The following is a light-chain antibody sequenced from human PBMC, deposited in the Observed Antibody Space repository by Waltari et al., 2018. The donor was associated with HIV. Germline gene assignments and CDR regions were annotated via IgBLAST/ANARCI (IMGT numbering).Light chain of an antibody. CDR1: SSDVGAYNF. V-gene: IGLV2-23*02. CDR2: DVS. CDR3: CSYVSEIVPCV. Sequence: QTALPQPASVSGSPGQSLTISCTGTSSDVGAYNFVSWYQQHPGKAPRLIIYDVSERPAGVSKRFTGSKSGKTASLTISGLQAEDEADYYCCSYVSEIVPCVFGGGTKLTVL. J-gene: IGLJ3*02.